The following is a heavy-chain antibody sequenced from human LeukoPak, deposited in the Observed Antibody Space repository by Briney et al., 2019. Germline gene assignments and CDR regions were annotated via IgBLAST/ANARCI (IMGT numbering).Heavy chain of an antibody. Sequence: PGGSLRLSCAAPGLTFSTYWMNWVRQAPGKGLEWLAVISYDGVNKYYSKSVKGRLAISRDNSINTLFLQMDSLRAEDTAIYYCARPLKGYGASYYDAFDIWGQGTMVTVSS. V-gene: IGHV3-30*03. J-gene: IGHJ3*02. CDR1: GLTFSTYW. CDR3: ARPLKGYGASYYDAFDI. D-gene: IGHD1-26*01. CDR2: ISYDGVNK.